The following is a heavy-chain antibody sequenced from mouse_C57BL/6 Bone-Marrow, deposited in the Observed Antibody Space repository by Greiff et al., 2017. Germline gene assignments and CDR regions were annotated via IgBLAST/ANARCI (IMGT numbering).Heavy chain of an antibody. CDR2: ISDGGSYT. D-gene: IGHD2-12*01. CDR1: GFTFSSYA. V-gene: IGHV5-4*03. J-gene: IGHJ2*01. CDR3: ARVTIVRLDY. Sequence: EVKLVESGGGLVKPGGSLKLSCAASGFTFSSYAMSWVRQTPEKRLEWVATISDGGSYTYYPDNVKGRFTISRDNAKNNLYLQMSHLKSEDTAMYYCARVTIVRLDYWGQGTTLTVSS.